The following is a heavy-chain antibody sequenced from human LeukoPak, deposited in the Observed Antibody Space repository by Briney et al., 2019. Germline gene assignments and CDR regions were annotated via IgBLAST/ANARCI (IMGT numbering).Heavy chain of an antibody. V-gene: IGHV4-61*02. CDR1: GGSISSDTFS. CDR3: VRGKRGYDILTGYSQYNYFDP. D-gene: IGHD3-9*01. Sequence: PSQTPSLTCAVSGGSISSDTFSWNWIRQPAGRGLEWIGRIYTSGTTNYNPSLKSRVTISLDTSKNQFSLKLNSVTAADTAVYYCVRGKRGYDILTGYSQYNYFDPWGQGTLVTVSS. CDR2: IYTSGTT. J-gene: IGHJ5*02.